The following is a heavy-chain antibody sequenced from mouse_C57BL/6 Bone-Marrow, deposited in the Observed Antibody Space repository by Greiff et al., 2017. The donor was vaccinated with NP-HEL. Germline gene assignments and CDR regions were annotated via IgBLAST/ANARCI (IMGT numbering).Heavy chain of an antibody. D-gene: IGHD4-1*01. J-gene: IGHJ1*03. CDR2: IYLGNGYP. Sequence: EVQLQQSGAELVRPGSSVKMSCKPSGYTFPSYGITWVQQRPGQGLDWIGYIYLGNGYPESNQKFTGKATLASDTSSSPAYMQLSSLTSEDSAIYFCARKGTWERYVDGGGTGTTVTVSS. V-gene: IGHV1-58*01. CDR1: GYTFPSYG. CDR3: ARKGTWERYVDG.